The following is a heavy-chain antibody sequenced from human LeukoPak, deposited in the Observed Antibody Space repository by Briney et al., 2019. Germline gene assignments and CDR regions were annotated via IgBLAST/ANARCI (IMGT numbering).Heavy chain of an antibody. D-gene: IGHD3-22*01. CDR2: ISAYNGNT. CDR1: GYTFTSYG. J-gene: IGHJ4*02. CDR3: ATFLPSDLTSRIVVVTRTPFD. Sequence: ASVKVSCKASGYTFTSYGISWVRQAPGQGLEWMGWISAYNGNTNYAQKLQGRVTMTEDTSTDTAYMELSSLRSEDTAVYYCATFLPSDLTSRIVVVTRTPFDWGQGTLVTVSS. V-gene: IGHV1-18*01.